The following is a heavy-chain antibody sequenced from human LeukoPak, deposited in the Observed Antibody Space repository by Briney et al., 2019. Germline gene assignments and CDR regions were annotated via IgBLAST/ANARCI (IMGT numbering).Heavy chain of an antibody. J-gene: IGHJ4*02. CDR1: GFTVSSNY. Sequence: GGSLRLSCAASGFTVSSNYMSWVRQAPGKGVGGGSAIYSGGGTYYADSVKGRFTISRDNSKNTVYLQMNSLRAEDTAVYYCARASFWFDYSGYYFDFWGQGTLVTVS. CDR3: ARASFWFDYSGYYFDF. CDR2: IYSGGGT. D-gene: IGHD2-15*01. V-gene: IGHV3-66*01.